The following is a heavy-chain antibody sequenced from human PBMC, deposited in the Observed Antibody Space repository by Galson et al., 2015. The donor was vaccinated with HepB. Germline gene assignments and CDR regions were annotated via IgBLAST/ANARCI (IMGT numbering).Heavy chain of an antibody. CDR1: GFTFSSYG. V-gene: IGHV3-30*18. D-gene: IGHD4-23*01. CDR3: AKDLGGYGGNSYGY. Sequence: SLRLSCAASGFTFSSYGMHWVRQAPGKGLEWVAVISYDGSNKYYADSVKGRFTISRDNSKNTLYLQMNSLRAEDTAVYYCAKDLGGYGGNSYGYWGQGTLVTVSS. CDR2: ISYDGSNK. J-gene: IGHJ4*02.